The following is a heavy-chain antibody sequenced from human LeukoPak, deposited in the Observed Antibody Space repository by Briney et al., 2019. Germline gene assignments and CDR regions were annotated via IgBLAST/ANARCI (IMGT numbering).Heavy chain of an antibody. Sequence: GASVKVSCKASGYTFTSYDINWVRQATGQGLEWMGRMNPNSGNTGYAQKFQGRVTITRNTSISTAYMELSSLRSEDTAVYYCARSPKVRRYSSSWQGWFDPWGQGTLVTVSS. J-gene: IGHJ5*02. CDR2: MNPNSGNT. D-gene: IGHD6-13*01. CDR1: GYTFTSYD. V-gene: IGHV1-8*03. CDR3: ARSPKVRRYSSSWQGWFDP.